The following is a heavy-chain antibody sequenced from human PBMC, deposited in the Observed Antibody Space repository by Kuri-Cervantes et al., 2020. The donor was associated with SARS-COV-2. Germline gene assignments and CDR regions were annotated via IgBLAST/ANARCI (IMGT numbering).Heavy chain of an antibody. Sequence: LTSAPSGVAFSNFTLNWVRPALGKGLEWVSSIGSSRGSKYIADSVKGRFTISRDNAKNTLYLQMNSQRAEDMALYYCAKDSVSYYYGSGSFILDYWGQGTLVTVSS. V-gene: IGHV3-21*04. CDR3: AKDSVSYYYGSGSFILDY. CDR2: IGSSRGSK. J-gene: IGHJ4*01. CDR1: GVAFSNFT. D-gene: IGHD3-10*01.